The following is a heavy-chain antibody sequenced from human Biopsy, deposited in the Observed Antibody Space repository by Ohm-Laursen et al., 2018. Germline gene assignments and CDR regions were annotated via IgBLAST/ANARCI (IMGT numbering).Heavy chain of an antibody. V-gene: IGHV1-2*02. CDR2: IGPNSGAT. CDR1: GYTFTAHF. CDR3: ARREQLFKPWELLVRGPNGYSYKSMDV. D-gene: IGHD1-26*01. Sequence: SVKVSCKVSGYTFTAHFIHWVRQSPGQGLEWMGWIGPNSGATNYAQKFQGRVAMTRDTSITTAYLELSSLRSDDTAVYYCARREQLFKPWELLVRGPNGYSYKSMDVWGHGTTVIVSS. J-gene: IGHJ6*02.